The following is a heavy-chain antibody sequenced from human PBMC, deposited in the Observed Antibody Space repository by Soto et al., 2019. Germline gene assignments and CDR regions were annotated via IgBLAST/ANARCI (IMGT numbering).Heavy chain of an antibody. Sequence: XECLSLTCAASGFTFSGHYMSGIRQAPGKGLEWISYINPSSSYTHYADSVKGRFTISRDNAENSLYLQMNSLRAEDTALYYCARGHHSMDVWGRGATVTVSS. CDR1: GFTFSGHY. J-gene: IGHJ6*02. V-gene: IGHV3-11*06. CDR3: ARGHHSMDV. CDR2: INPSSSYT.